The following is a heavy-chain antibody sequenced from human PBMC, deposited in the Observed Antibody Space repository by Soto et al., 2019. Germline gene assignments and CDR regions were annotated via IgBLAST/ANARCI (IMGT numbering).Heavy chain of an antibody. CDR2: IYPSGTS. V-gene: IGHV4-30-2*06. Sequence: SETLSLTCAVSGDSISGGGFSWNWIRQSPGKGLEWIGYIYPSGTSYFNPSLKSRVSISPDKSRNQFSLRLSSMTAADTAVYYCARGHYFGSGSTDWGHGTLVTVSS. CDR3: ARGHYFGSGSTD. D-gene: IGHD3-10*01. CDR1: GDSISGGGFS. J-gene: IGHJ4*01.